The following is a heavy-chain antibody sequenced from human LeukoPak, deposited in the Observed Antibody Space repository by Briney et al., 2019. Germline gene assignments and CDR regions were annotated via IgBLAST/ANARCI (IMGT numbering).Heavy chain of an antibody. Sequence: PGGSLRLSCAASGFTVSSNYMSWVRQAPGKGLEWVSGISWNSGSIGYADSVKGRFTISRDNAKNSLYLQMNSLRAEDAALYYCAKDSGSDAFDIWGQGTMVTVSS. V-gene: IGHV3-9*01. J-gene: IGHJ3*02. D-gene: IGHD3-10*01. CDR1: GFTVSSNY. CDR3: AKDSGSDAFDI. CDR2: ISWNSGSI.